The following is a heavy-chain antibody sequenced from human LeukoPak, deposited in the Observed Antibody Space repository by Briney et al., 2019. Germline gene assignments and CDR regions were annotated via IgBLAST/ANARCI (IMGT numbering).Heavy chain of an antibody. CDR1: GYSITSGFY. CDR2: IYSGGST. J-gene: IGHJ4*02. V-gene: IGHV3-53*05. D-gene: IGHD3-22*01. Sequence: PSETLSLTCAVSGYSITSGFYWGWIRQFPGKGLEWVSVIYSGGSTYYADSVKGRFTISRDNSKNTLYLQMNSLRAEDTAVYYCARDPYYDSPFWGQGTLVTVSS. CDR3: ARDPYYDSPF.